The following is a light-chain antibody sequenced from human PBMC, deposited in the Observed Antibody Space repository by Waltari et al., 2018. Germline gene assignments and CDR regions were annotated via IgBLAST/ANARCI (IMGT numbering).Light chain of an antibody. J-gene: IGLJ2*01. Sequence: QSALTQPASVSGSPGQSITISCTGTSSDIGGYNYVSWYQQVPGKAPKLMIYDVSNRPPGVSSRFSGSKSGNTASLTISGLQAEDEADYFCSSYIDSSTLELFGGGTSLTVL. CDR1: SSDIGGYNY. CDR2: DVS. CDR3: SSYIDSSTLEL. V-gene: IGLV2-14*03.